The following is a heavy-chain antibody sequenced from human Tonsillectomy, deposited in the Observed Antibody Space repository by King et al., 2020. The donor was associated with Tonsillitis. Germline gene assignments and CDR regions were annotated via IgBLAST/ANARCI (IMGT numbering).Heavy chain of an antibody. V-gene: IGHV3-20*04. D-gene: IGHD4-23*01. CDR2: RSWNGGGT. Sequence: VQLVESGGGVVRPGGSLRLSCAASGFTFDLYVMIWVRQAPGKGLEWVSGRSWNGGGTAYAYSVKGRFTISRDNAKKSLYLQMSSLRAEDTALYYCARALPYGGNLYYFDYWGQGTRVTVSS. CDR1: GFTFDLYV. CDR3: ARALPYGGNLYYFDY. J-gene: IGHJ4*02.